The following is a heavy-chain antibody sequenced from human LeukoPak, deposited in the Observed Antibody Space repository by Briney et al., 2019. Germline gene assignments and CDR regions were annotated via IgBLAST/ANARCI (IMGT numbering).Heavy chain of an antibody. V-gene: IGHV1-69*04. CDR2: IIPILGIA. D-gene: IGHD3-22*01. CDR3: ARILDSSGYYYFDY. J-gene: IGHJ4*02. CDR1: GRTFSSYA. Sequence: ASVKVSCKASGRTFSSYAISWVRQAPGQGLEWMGRIIPILGIANYAQKFQGRVTITADKSTSTAYMELSSLRSEDTAVYYCARILDSSGYYYFDYWGQGTLVTVSS.